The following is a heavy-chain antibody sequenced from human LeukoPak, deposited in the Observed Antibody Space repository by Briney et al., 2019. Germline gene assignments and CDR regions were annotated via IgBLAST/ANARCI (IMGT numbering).Heavy chain of an antibody. V-gene: IGHV4-34*01. CDR2: IDNRGST. D-gene: IGHD3-16*01. J-gene: IGHJ4*02. Sequence: SSETLSLTCTVSGGSFSFYYWSWIRQPPGEGLDWIGQIDNRGSTQYKPSLRSRGIISIDTSGNHFSLKLTSVTAADTAVYFCARDSDSGFQWGQGMLVTVAS. CDR3: ARDSDSGFQ. CDR1: GGSFSFYY.